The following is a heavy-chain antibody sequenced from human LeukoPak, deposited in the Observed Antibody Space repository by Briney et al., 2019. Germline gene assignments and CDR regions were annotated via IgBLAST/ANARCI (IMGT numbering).Heavy chain of an antibody. CDR3: ARGFYDILTGYSELGGDHYYYYAMDV. V-gene: IGHV4-59*11. CDR2: IYDSGST. Sequence: PSETLSLTCTVSGGSISNHYWNWIRQPPGKGLEWIGYIYDSGSTNYNPSLKSRVTISLDTSKNQFSLKLSSVTAADTAVYFCARGFYDILTGYSELGGDHYYYYAMDVWGQGTTVTVSS. CDR1: GGSISNHY. J-gene: IGHJ6*02. D-gene: IGHD3-9*01.